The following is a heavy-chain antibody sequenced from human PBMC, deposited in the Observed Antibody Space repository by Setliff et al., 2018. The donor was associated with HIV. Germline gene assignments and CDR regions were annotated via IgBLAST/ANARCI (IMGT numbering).Heavy chain of an antibody. Sequence: PSETLSLTCTVYGASISSSNSYWAWIRQPPGKRLEWLASIYNSGSSSYNPSLSSRLTVSVDTSKNQVSLRLSSVTAADTGVYYCARHKDPPGSRWIFYYYYMDLWGGGTTVTVSS. J-gene: IGHJ6*03. CDR3: ARHKDPPGSRWIFYYYYMDL. D-gene: IGHD6-13*01. CDR2: IYNSGSS. CDR1: GASISSSNSY. V-gene: IGHV4-39*01.